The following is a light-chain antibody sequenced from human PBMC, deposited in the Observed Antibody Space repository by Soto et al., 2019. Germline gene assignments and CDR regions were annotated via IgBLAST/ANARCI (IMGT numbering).Light chain of an antibody. CDR3: QQYNSYSIT. CDR1: QSAGTW. CDR2: DAS. Sequence: DIQMTQSPSTLSASVGDRVTITCRASQSAGTWLAWYQQIPGKAPTLLIYDASKLQTGVPFRFSGSGSGTEFTLTISSLQPDDFATYYCQQYNSYSITFGQGTRLEIK. J-gene: IGKJ5*01. V-gene: IGKV1-5*01.